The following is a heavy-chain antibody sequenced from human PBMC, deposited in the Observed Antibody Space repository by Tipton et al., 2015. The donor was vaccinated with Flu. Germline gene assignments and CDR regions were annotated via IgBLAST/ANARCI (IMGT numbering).Heavy chain of an antibody. D-gene: IGHD2/OR15-2a*01. J-gene: IGHJ6*02. CDR1: GYTFTTYD. CDR2: MKPNSGNT. CDR3: ARGLYFSCSSCSFNFYYGMDV. Sequence: QLVQSGAEEKKPGASVRVSCKAAGYTFTTYDIYWVRQATGQGLEWMGWMKPNSGNTRLAQRFQGRVTMTRSTSISTAYLEVNSLRSEDTAVYFCARGLYFSCSSCSFNFYYGMDVWGQGTTVIVSS. V-gene: IGHV1-8*01.